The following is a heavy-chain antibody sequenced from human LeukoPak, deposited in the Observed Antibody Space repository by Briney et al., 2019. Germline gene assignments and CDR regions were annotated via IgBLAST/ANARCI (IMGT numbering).Heavy chain of an antibody. CDR2: IKEDGSEK. CDR1: GFTFSSYW. V-gene: IGHV3-7*05. J-gene: IGHJ6*02. D-gene: IGHD6-13*01. CDR3: AKLGGSSSWYGMDV. Sequence: GGSLRLSCAVSGFTFSSYWMTWVRQAPGKGLEWVANIKEDGSEKYYVDSVKGRFTISRDNAKNSLCLQMNSLRAEDTAVYYCAKLGGSSSWYGMDVWGQGTTVTVSS.